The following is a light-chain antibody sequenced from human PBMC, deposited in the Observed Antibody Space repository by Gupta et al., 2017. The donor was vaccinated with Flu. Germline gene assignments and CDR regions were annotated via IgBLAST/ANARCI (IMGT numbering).Light chain of an antibody. CDR1: SSDVGGYNY. CDR3: SSYTSSSTLG. CDR2: EVS. Sequence: QSALTQPASVSGSPGQSITISCTGTSSDVGGYNYVSWYQQHPGKAPTLMIYEVSKRPAGVSNRFSGSKSGNTASLTISGLQAEDEADYYCSSYTSSSTLGFGGGTKLTVL. V-gene: IGLV2-14*01. J-gene: IGLJ3*02.